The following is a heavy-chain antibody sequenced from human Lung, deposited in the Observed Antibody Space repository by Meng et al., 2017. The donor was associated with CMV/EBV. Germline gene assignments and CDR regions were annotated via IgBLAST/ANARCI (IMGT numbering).Heavy chain of an antibody. CDR2: IKQDGSEK. CDR3: ARDSKISSGSSSYYYYYGMDV. Sequence: GEXXKISCAASGFTFSSYWMSWVRQAPGKGLEWVANIKQDGSEKYYVDSVKGRFTISRDNAKNSLYLQMNSLRAEDTAVYYCARDSKISSGSSSYYYYYGMDVXGQGXTVIGSS. V-gene: IGHV3-7*01. D-gene: IGHD6-6*01. J-gene: IGHJ6*02. CDR1: GFTFSSYW.